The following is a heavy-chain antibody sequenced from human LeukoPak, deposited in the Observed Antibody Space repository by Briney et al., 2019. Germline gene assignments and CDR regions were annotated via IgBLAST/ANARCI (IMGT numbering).Heavy chain of an antibody. D-gene: IGHD2-8*01. Sequence: GSLRLSFTASGFPFGDYAMSWVRQAPGKGLEWVGFIRSKAYGGTTEYAASVEGRFTISRDDSKSIAYLQMNSLKTVDTAVYYCTRAQGYCTNGVCYTLYWGQGTLVTVSS. CDR2: IRSKAYGGTT. V-gene: IGHV3-49*04. CDR1: GFPFGDYA. CDR3: TRAQGYCTNGVCYTLY. J-gene: IGHJ4*02.